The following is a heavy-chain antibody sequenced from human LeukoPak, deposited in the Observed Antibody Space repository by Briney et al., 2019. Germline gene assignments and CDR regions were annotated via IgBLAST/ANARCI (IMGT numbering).Heavy chain of an antibody. D-gene: IGHD5-12*01. CDR1: GGTFSSYA. CDR2: IIPIFGTA. V-gene: IGHV1-69*13. Sequence: ASVKVSCKASGGTFSSYAISWVRQAPGQGLEWMGGIIPIFGTANYAQKFQGRVTITADGSTSTAYMELSSLRSEDTAVYYCARGGYDPPFYYGMDVWGQGTTVTVSS. CDR3: ARGGYDPPFYYGMDV. J-gene: IGHJ6*02.